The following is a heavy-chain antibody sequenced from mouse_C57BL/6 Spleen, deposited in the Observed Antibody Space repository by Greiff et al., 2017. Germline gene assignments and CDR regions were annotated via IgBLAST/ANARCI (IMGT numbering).Heavy chain of an antibody. Sequence: EVMLVESGGGLVKPGGSLKLSCAASGFTFSDYGMHWVRQAPEKGLEWVAYISSGSSTIYYADPVKGRFTISRDNAKNTLFLQMTSLRSEDTAMYDCARYYYGSRYAMDYWGQGTSVTVSS. D-gene: IGHD1-1*01. CDR2: ISSGSSTI. CDR3: ARYYYGSRYAMDY. CDR1: GFTFSDYG. V-gene: IGHV5-17*01. J-gene: IGHJ4*01.